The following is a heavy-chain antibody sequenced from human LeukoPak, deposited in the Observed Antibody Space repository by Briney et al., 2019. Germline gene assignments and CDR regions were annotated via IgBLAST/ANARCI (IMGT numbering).Heavy chain of an antibody. CDR3: ANWNYDGDAFDI. D-gene: IGHD1-7*01. V-gene: IGHV1-2*02. Sequence: ASVKVSCKASGYTFTGYYMHWVRQAPGQGLVWMGWINPNSGGTNYAQKFQGRVTMTRDTSISTAYMELSRLRSDDTAVYYCANWNYDGDAFDIWGQGTMVTVSS. J-gene: IGHJ3*02. CDR2: INPNSGGT. CDR1: GYTFTGYY.